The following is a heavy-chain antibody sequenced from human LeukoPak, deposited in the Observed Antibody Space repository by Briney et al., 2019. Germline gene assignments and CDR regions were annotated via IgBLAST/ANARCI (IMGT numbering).Heavy chain of an antibody. CDR3: ARGTDTKPFWSGYWVDV. J-gene: IGHJ6*02. CDR1: GFTFSSYV. Sequence: PGGSLRLSCGASGFTFSSYVMSWGRQAPGKGLEGVSAISGGDGSTYYEDAVKGRFTISRDNSKNTLYLQMNSLRAEDTAVYYCARGTDTKPFWSGYWVDVWGQGTTVTVSS. CDR2: ISGGDGST. V-gene: IGHV3-23*01. D-gene: IGHD3-3*01.